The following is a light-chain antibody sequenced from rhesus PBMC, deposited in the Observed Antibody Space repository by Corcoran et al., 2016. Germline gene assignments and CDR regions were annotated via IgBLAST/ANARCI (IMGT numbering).Light chain of an antibody. Sequence: EIVMTQSPATLSLSPGERATLSCRASQSVSSYVAWYQQKPEQAPRLLIYVASSRATGIPDRFSGSGLWTDFTITISSLEPEDFAVYYCLQLSNWPWTFGQGTKVEIK. CDR1: QSVSSY. V-gene: IGKV3S9*01. CDR2: VAS. J-gene: IGKJ1*01. CDR3: LQLSNWPWT.